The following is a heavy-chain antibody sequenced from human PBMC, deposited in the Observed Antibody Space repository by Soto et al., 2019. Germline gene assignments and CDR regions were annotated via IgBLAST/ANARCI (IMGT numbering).Heavy chain of an antibody. CDR1: GFSLSNSGES. CDR3: AHGDPLDFHY. CDR2: IYWNGIE. D-gene: IGHD3-10*01. V-gene: IGHV2-5*01. Sequence: QITLEESGPAVVKPTQTLTLTCTFSGFSLSNSGESVGWIRQPPGKALEWLGLIYWNGIERYNPSLKRRLSITKDTSKNYVRLTVTNMDPVGTAAYFCAHGDPLDFHYWGQGTLVTVSP. J-gene: IGHJ4*02.